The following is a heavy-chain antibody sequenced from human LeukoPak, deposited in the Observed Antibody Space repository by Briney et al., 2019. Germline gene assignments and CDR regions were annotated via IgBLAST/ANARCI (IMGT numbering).Heavy chain of an antibody. Sequence: GGSLRLSCAASGFTFSSYWMHWVRQGPGKGLVWVSRINSGGSSTSYADSVEGRFTISRDNAKNTLFLQMNSLRDEDTAVYYCARGVGATTVDYWGQGTLVTVSS. CDR3: ARGVGATTVDY. CDR2: INSGGSST. V-gene: IGHV3-74*01. CDR1: GFTFSSYW. J-gene: IGHJ4*02. D-gene: IGHD1-26*01.